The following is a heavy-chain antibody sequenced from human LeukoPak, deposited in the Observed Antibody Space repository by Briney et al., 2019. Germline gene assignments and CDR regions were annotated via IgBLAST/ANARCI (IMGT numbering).Heavy chain of an antibody. D-gene: IGHD2-2*02. Sequence: GGSLRLSCAASGFTFSSYAMHWVRQAPGKGLEWVAVISYDGSNKYYADSVKGRFTISRDNSKNTLYLQMNSLRAEDTAVYYCAKSYRSYCSSTSCYSAFDYWGQGTLVTVSS. CDR1: GFTFSSYA. V-gene: IGHV3-30-3*02. CDR3: AKSYRSYCSSTSCYSAFDY. J-gene: IGHJ4*02. CDR2: ISYDGSNK.